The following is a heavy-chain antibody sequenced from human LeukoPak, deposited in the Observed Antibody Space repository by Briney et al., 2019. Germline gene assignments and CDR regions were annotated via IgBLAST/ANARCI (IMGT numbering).Heavy chain of an antibody. CDR2: INTNTGNP. V-gene: IGHV7-4-1*02. D-gene: IGHD3-22*01. CDR3: ARVVDFYDSSGPRGWDAFDI. Sequence: ASVKVSCKASGYTFATYAMNWVRQAPGQGLEWMGWINTNTGNPTYAQGFTGRFVFSLDTSVSTAYLQISSLKAEDTAVYYCARVVDFYDSSGPRGWDAFDIWGQGTMVTVSS. J-gene: IGHJ3*02. CDR1: GYTFATYA.